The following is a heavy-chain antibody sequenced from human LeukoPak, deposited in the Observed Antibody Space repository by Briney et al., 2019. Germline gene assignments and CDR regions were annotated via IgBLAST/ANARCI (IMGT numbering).Heavy chain of an antibody. V-gene: IGHV3-48*03. CDR2: FGRGASDV. Sequence: PGGSLRLSCAAAGFTFSNSEMHWVRQAPGKGLEWVGYFGRGASDVHYADFARGRFTISSDIVQNSVVLQMNRLRVEDTAVYYCARGTSSGSYPLTGFDYWGQGTLVTVSS. D-gene: IGHD1-26*01. CDR1: GFTFSNSE. J-gene: IGHJ4*02. CDR3: ARGTSSGSYPLTGFDY.